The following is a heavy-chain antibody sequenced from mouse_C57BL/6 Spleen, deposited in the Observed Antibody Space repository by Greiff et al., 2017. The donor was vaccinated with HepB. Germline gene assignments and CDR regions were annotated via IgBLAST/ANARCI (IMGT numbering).Heavy chain of an antibody. D-gene: IGHD3-2*02. CDR3: ARDSSGYFLDY. Sequence: VQLVESGPELVKPGASVKISCKASGYAFSSSWMNWVKQRPGKGLEWIGRIYPGDGDTNYNGKFKGKATLTADKSSSTAYMQLSSLTSEDSAVYFCARDSSGYFLDYWGQGTTLTVSS. CDR2: IYPGDGDT. V-gene: IGHV1-82*01. J-gene: IGHJ2*01. CDR1: GYAFSSSW.